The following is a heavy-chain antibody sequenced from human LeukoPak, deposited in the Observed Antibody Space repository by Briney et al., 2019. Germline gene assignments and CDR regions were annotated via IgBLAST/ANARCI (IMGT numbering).Heavy chain of an antibody. Sequence: SVKVSCKASGYTFTGYYMHWVRQAPGQGLEWMGRIIPILGIANYAQKFQGRVTITADESTSTTYMELSSLRSEDTAVYYCAREERDGYNQFNAFDIWGQGTMVTVSS. CDR2: IIPILGIA. V-gene: IGHV1-69*04. CDR3: AREERDGYNQFNAFDI. D-gene: IGHD5-24*01. CDR1: GYTFTGYY. J-gene: IGHJ3*02.